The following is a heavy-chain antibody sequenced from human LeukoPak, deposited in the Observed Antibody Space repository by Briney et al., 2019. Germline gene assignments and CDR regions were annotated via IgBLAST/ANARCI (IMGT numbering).Heavy chain of an antibody. CDR3: ARGRGIYSYGLKDAFDI. CDR2: INHSGNT. Sequence: SETLSLTCAVYGGSFSGYYWSWIRQPPGKGLEWIGEINHSGNTNYNPSLKSRATISVDTSKNQFSLKLSSVTAADTAVYYCARGRGIYSYGLKDAFDIWGQGTMVTVSS. V-gene: IGHV4-34*01. D-gene: IGHD5-18*01. CDR1: GGSFSGYY. J-gene: IGHJ3*02.